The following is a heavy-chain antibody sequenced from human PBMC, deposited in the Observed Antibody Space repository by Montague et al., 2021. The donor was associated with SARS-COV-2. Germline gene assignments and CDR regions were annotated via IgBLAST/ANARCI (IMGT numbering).Heavy chain of an antibody. CDR3: ARLDIMTAYPYEY. J-gene: IGHJ4*02. V-gene: IGHV3-23*01. CDR1: GFTFSSYA. Sequence: SLRLSCAASGFTFSSYAKSWVRQAPGKGLEWVSGIRGNGGSTYYADSVKGRFTISRDNPKNTLYLQMNSLRAEDTAVYYCARLDIMTAYPYEYWGQGTLVTVSS. CDR2: IRGNGGST. D-gene: IGHD3-9*01.